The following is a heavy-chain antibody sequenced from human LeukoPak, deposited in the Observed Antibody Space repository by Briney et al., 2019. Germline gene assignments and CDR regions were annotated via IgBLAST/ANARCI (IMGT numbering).Heavy chain of an antibody. Sequence: GGSLRLSCAASGFTFDDYGMSWVRQAPGKGLEWVSGINWNGGSTGYADSVEGRFTISRDNAKNSLYLQMNSLRAEDTAVYYCARVEASGYDYGAFDYWGQGTLVTVSS. CDR3: ARVEASGYDYGAFDY. J-gene: IGHJ4*02. CDR1: GFTFDDYG. V-gene: IGHV3-20*04. D-gene: IGHD5-12*01. CDR2: INWNGGST.